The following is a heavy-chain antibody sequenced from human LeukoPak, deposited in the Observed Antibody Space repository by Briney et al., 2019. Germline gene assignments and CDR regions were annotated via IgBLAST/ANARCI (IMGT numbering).Heavy chain of an antibody. CDR2: INSDGSST. J-gene: IGHJ4*02. Sequence: PGGSLRLSCAASGFTFSSYWMHWVRQAPGKGLVWVSRINSDGSSTTYADSVKGRFTISRDNAKNTLYLQMNSLSAEDTAVYYCASYVSAHCGYDYWGQGTLVTVSS. CDR3: ASYVSAHCGYDY. D-gene: IGHD5-12*01. CDR1: GFTFSSYW. V-gene: IGHV3-74*03.